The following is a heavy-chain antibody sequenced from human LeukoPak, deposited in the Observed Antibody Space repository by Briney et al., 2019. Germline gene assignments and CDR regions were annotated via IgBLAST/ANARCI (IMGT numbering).Heavy chain of an antibody. CDR2: ISYDGSNK. CDR3: ARDSISGCFDY. D-gene: IGHD6-19*01. J-gene: IGHJ4*02. CDR1: GFTFSSYA. Sequence: GRSLRLSCAASGFTFSSYAMHWVRQAPGKGLEWVAVISYDGSNKYYADSVKGRFTISRDNSKNTLYLQMNSLRAEDTAVYYCARDSISGCFDYWGQGTLVTVSS. V-gene: IGHV3-30-3*01.